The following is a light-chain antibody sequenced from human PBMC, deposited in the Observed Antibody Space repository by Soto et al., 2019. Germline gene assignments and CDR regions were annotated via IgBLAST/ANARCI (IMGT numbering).Light chain of an antibody. Sequence: ESVLTQSPATLSLSPGERATLSCRASPSVSNSLAWYQHKPGQAPRLLIYDASNRATGVPTRFSGSGSGTDFTLTISSLEPEDFPVYYCQQRNTWPQVNFRGGPKADI. J-gene: IGKJ4*01. CDR1: PSVSNS. CDR3: QQRNTWPQVN. V-gene: IGKV3-11*01. CDR2: DAS.